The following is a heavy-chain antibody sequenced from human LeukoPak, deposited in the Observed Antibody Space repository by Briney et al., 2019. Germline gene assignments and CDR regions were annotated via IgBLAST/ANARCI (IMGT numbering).Heavy chain of an antibody. CDR2: IYYSGST. CDR1: GGSISSYY. J-gene: IGHJ5*02. Sequence: SETLSLTCTVSGGSISSYYWSWIRQPPGKGLEWIGYIYYSGSTNSNPSLKSRVTISVDTSKNQFSLKLNSVTAADTAVYYWARHPTETYYDILYGLDPWGQGTLVTVSS. D-gene: IGHD3-9*01. CDR3: ARHPTETYYDILYGLDP. V-gene: IGHV4-59*08.